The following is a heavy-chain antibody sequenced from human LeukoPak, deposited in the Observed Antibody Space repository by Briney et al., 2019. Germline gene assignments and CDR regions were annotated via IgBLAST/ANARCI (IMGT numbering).Heavy chain of an antibody. CDR3: ARYGGYCTNGVCYRGSNYYYYYYMDV. D-gene: IGHD2-8*01. J-gene: IGHJ6*03. Sequence: SETLSLTCTVSGGSISSSSYYWGWIRQPPGKGLEWIGSIYYSGSTYYNPSLKSRVTISVDTSKNQFSLKLSSVTAADTAVYYCARYGGYCTNGVCYRGSNYYYYYYMDVWGKGTTVTVSS. CDR1: GGSISSSSYY. V-gene: IGHV4-39*01. CDR2: IYYSGST.